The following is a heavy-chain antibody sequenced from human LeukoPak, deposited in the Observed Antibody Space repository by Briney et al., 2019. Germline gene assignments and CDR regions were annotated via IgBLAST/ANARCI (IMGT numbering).Heavy chain of an antibody. CDR2: INPNSGGT. CDR3: ARDSRMYYDFWSGYLMIDY. CDR1: GYTFTGYY. V-gene: IGHV1-2*02. Sequence: ASVKVSCKASGYTFTGYYMHWVRRAPGQGLEWMGWINPNSGGTNYAQKFQGRVTMTRDTSISTAYMELSRLRSDDTAVYYCARDSRMYYDFWSGYLMIDYWGQGTLVTVSS. D-gene: IGHD3-3*01. J-gene: IGHJ4*02.